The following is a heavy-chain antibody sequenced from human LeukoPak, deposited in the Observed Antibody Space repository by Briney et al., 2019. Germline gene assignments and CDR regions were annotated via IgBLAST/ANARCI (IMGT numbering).Heavy chain of an antibody. Sequence: GGSLRLSCAASGFTFSNYLMHWVRQAPGQGLVWVSRVKTDGSSTTYADSVKGRFTISRDNAKNSLYLQMNSLRAEDTAVYYCARATRLEGFDPWGQGTLVTVSS. CDR1: GFTFSNYL. CDR2: VKTDGSST. V-gene: IGHV3-74*01. J-gene: IGHJ5*02. D-gene: IGHD6-19*01. CDR3: ARATRLEGFDP.